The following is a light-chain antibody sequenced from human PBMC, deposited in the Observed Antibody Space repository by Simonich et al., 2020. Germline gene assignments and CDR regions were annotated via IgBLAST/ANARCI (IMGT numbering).Light chain of an antibody. V-gene: IGKV3-20*01. Sequence: EIVLTQSPATLSLSPGERATLPCRASQRVSSNLAWYQQIPGQAPRPLIYGASTRATGIPARFSGSGSGTEFTLTISRLGPEDFAVYYCQQYGSSRTFGQGTKLEIK. J-gene: IGKJ2*02. CDR3: QQYGSSRT. CDR2: GAS. CDR1: QRVSSN.